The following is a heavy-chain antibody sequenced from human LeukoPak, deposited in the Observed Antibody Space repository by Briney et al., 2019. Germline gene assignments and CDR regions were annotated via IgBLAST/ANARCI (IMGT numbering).Heavy chain of an antibody. CDR3: GRSLITMVRGVIAY. Sequence: GGSLRLSCAASGFTFSSYAMSWVRQAPGKGLEWVSAISGNGGSTYYADSVKGRFTISRDNSKNTLDLQMNSLRAEDTAVYYCGRSLITMVRGVIAYWGQGTLVTVSS. CDR1: GFTFSSYA. CDR2: ISGNGGST. D-gene: IGHD3-10*01. V-gene: IGHV3-23*01. J-gene: IGHJ4*02.